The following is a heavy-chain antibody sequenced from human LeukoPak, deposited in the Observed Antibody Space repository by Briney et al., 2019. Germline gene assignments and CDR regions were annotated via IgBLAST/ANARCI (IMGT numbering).Heavy chain of an antibody. D-gene: IGHD2/OR15-2a*01. CDR1: GGSVSSGSYY. CDR3: ARGFSTLAGY. J-gene: IGHJ4*02. Sequence: SETLSLTCTVSGGSVSSGSYYWSWIRQPPKKGLEWIGEINHSGSTNYNPSLKSRVTISVDTSKNQFSLKVRSVTAADTAVYCCARGFSTLAGYWGQGTLVTVSS. V-gene: IGHV4-39*07. CDR2: INHSGST.